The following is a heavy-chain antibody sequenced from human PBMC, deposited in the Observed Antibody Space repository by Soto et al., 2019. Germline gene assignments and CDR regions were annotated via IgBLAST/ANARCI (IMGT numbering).Heavy chain of an antibody. CDR3: ARSLAGIGQKGFDP. CDR2: LDSSGTYT. D-gene: IGHD3-3*02. J-gene: IGHJ5*02. CDR1: GFNFGGFG. Sequence: EVQLMESGGALVQPGGSLRLSCVGSGFNFGGFGIYWVRQAPGKGLEFVSALDSSGTYTYYADSVKGRFTISRDNSKNKVYFQMGRLRTEDMAHYYCARSLAGIGQKGFDPWGQGALVTDS. V-gene: IGHV3-64*07.